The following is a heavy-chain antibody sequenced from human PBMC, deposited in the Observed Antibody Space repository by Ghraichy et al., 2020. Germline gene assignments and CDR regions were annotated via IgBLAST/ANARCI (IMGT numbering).Heavy chain of an antibody. J-gene: IGHJ5*02. V-gene: IGHV1-18*01. CDR3: ARELGAIRGVPRYGKKRWFDP. CDR2: ISAYNGNT. Sequence: ASVKVSCKASGYTFTSYGISWVRQAPGQGLEWMGWISAYNGNTNYAQKLQGRVTMTTDTSTSTAYMELRSLRSDDTAVYYCARELGAIRGVPRYGKKRWFDPWGQGTLVTVSS. CDR1: GYTFTSYG. D-gene: IGHD2-2*02.